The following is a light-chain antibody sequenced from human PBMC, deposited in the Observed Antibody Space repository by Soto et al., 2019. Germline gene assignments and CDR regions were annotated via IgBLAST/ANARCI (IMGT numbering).Light chain of an antibody. CDR1: QSVNSN. J-gene: IGKJ4*01. CDR3: QQYNDWPLT. Sequence: KVMTQSPATLSVSPGERATLSCRASQSVNSNLAWYQQKPGQAPRLLLYGASTRAIGIPARFSGSASGTELTLTISSLQSEDSAVYYCQQYNDWPLTFGGGTKVEI. CDR2: GAS. V-gene: IGKV3-15*01.